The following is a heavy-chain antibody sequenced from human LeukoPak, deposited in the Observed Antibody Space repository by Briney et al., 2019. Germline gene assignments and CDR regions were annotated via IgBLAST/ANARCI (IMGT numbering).Heavy chain of an antibody. CDR1: GGSISSGGYY. V-gene: IGHV4-30-2*01. Sequence: SETLSLTCTVSGGSISSGGYYWSWIRQPPGKGLEWIGYIYHSGSTYYNPSLKSRVTISVDRSKNQFSLKLSSVTAADTAVYYCAREGGASSSYYYYYMDVWGKGTTVTVSS. CDR2: IYHSGST. D-gene: IGHD6-6*01. CDR3: AREGGASSSYYYYYMDV. J-gene: IGHJ6*03.